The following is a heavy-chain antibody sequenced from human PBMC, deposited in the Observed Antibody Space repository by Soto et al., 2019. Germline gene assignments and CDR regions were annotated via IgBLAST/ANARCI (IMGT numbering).Heavy chain of an antibody. Sequence: QVQLVQSGAEVKKPGASVKVSCKASGYSFSTYDINWVRQAAGQGLEWMGWVNPKSGNTDYAQRFRGRVTMTSNTSISTADMELSALTPEDTAVYYCARHYCDSTSCYTDWFDPWGQGTLVTVSS. V-gene: IGHV1-8*01. CDR3: ARHYCDSTSCYTDWFDP. D-gene: IGHD2-2*02. CDR2: VNPKSGNT. CDR1: GYSFSTYD. J-gene: IGHJ5*02.